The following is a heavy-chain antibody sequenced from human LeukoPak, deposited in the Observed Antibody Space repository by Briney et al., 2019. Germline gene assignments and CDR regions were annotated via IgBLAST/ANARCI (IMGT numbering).Heavy chain of an antibody. CDR3: ARDLEFGLVYFDY. D-gene: IGHD3-3*01. Sequence: ASVKVSCKASGYTFTSYYIHWVRQAPGQGLERMGIINPSGGSTSYAQKFQGRVTMTRDTSTSTVYMELSSLRSEDTAVYYCARDLEFGLVYFDYWGQGTLVTVSS. CDR2: INPSGGST. CDR1: GYTFTSYY. V-gene: IGHV1-46*01. J-gene: IGHJ4*02.